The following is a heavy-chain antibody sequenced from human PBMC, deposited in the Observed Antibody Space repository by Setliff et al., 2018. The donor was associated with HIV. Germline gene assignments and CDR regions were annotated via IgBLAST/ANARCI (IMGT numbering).Heavy chain of an antibody. V-gene: IGHV4-34*12. CDR3: ARVPSCADSWCYMYYYYYYGMDV. Sequence: SETLSLTCAVYSGPFSGYFWSWIRQPPGKGLEWIGEIIHSGSTNYNPSLKSRITISVDTSKNQFSLKLNSVTAADAAVYYCARVPSCADSWCYMYYYYYYGMDVWGQGTTVTVSS. CDR2: IIHSGST. J-gene: IGHJ6*02. CDR1: SGPFSGYF. D-gene: IGHD2-8*02.